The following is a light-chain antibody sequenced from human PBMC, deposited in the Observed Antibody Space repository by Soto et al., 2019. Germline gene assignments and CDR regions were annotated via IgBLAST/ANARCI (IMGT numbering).Light chain of an antibody. V-gene: IGKV3-20*01. Sequence: EIVLTQSPGTLSLSPGERVTLSCRASQSMSDTFIAWYQQKPGQAPRLLIYGGFYRATGIPDRFSGSGSGTDFTLTITRLEPEDLAMYYCQQYVTSPWTFGQGTRLDIK. J-gene: IGKJ1*01. CDR3: QQYVTSPWT. CDR2: GGF. CDR1: QSMSDTF.